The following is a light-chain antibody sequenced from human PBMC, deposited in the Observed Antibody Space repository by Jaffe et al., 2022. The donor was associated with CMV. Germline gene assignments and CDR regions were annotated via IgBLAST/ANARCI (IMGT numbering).Light chain of an antibody. Sequence: EIVLTQSPGTLSLSPGERATLSCRASQSVSSSSLAWYQHQPGQAPRLLMYGASSRATGIPDRFSGSGSGTDFTLTISRLEPEDFVVYYCQQYGSPPLTFGGGTKVEIK. V-gene: IGKV3-20*01. J-gene: IGKJ4*01. CDR1: QSVSSSS. CDR3: QQYGSPPLT. CDR2: GAS.